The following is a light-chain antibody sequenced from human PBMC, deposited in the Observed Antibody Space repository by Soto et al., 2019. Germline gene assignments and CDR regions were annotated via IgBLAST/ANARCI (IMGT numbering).Light chain of an antibody. V-gene: IGKV3-15*01. J-gene: IGKJ1*01. CDR1: QSVNAN. Sequence: EVVMTQSPATLSVSPGERATLSCRASQSVNANLAWYQQKPGQAPRLLIHGASNRATGIPARFIGRGFGTEFILTISSLQYEDFPVYYCQQYNTWLWTFCQRTKVEI. CDR2: GAS. CDR3: QQYNTWLWT.